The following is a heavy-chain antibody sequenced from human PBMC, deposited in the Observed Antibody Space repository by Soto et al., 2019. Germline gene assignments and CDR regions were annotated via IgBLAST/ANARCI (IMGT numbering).Heavy chain of an antibody. CDR3: TTEEYDWNDGLDY. CDR2: IKSKTDGGTT. Sequence: SVSNAWMNWVRQAPGKGLEWVGRIKSKTDGGTTDYAAPVKGRFTISRDDSKNTLYLQINSLKTEDTAVYYCTTEEYDWNDGLDYWGQGTLVTVSS. D-gene: IGHD1-20*01. J-gene: IGHJ4*02. CDR1: SVSNAW. V-gene: IGHV3-15*07.